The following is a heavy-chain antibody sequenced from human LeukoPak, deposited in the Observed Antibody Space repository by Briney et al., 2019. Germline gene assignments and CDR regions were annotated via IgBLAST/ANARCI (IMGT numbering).Heavy chain of an antibody. Sequence: GASVKVSCKASGYTFTSYDINWVRQATGQGLEWTGWMNPNSGNTGYAQKFQGRVTMTRNTSISTAYMELSSLRSEDTAVYYCARMYSSSWTQYAFDIWGQGTMVTVSS. CDR2: MNPNSGNT. CDR1: GYTFTSYD. CDR3: ARMYSSSWTQYAFDI. D-gene: IGHD6-13*01. J-gene: IGHJ3*02. V-gene: IGHV1-8*01.